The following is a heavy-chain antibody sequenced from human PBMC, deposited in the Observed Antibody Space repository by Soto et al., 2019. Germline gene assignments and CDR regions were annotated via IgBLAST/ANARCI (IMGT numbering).Heavy chain of an antibody. D-gene: IGHD3-10*01. Sequence: QVQLVQSGAEVQKPGSSVKVSCKASGGIFSTYAISWLRQAPGQGLEWMGGIIPLFGTPNYAQRFQGRVTFTAEESTGTAYIELSRLRSEDTAVYYCARDRDDDGSGNYYNRIDFWGQGTLVTVSS. CDR1: GGIFSTYA. J-gene: IGHJ4*02. V-gene: IGHV1-69*01. CDR3: ARDRDDDGSGNYYNRIDF. CDR2: IIPLFGTP.